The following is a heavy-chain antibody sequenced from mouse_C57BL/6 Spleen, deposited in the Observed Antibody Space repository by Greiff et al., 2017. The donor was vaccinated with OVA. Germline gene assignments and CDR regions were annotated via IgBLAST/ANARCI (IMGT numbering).Heavy chain of an antibody. CDR1: GFNIKDYY. V-gene: IGHV14-2*01. D-gene: IGHD2-4*01. J-gene: IGHJ4*01. Sequence: VQLQQSGAELVKPGASVKLSCTASGFNIKDYYMHWVKQRTEQGLEWIGRIDTEDGETKYAPKFQGKATITADTSSNTAYLPLSSLTSEDTAVYYCAIEAGLRQDAMDYWGQGTSVTVSS. CDR3: AIEAGLRQDAMDY. CDR2: IDTEDGET.